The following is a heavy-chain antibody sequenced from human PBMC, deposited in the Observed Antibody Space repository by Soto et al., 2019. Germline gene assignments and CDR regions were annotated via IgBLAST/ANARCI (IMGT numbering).Heavy chain of an antibody. D-gene: IGHD3-22*01. J-gene: IGHJ4*02. Sequence: SETLSLTCTVSGGSINSGDYYWSWIRQTPGKGLEWIGYISYSGSTHYNPSLKSRVTISLDTSKNHFSLTLRSVTAADTAVYYCARDDAYYFDTTTAYFFYYWGQGTLVTVSS. CDR1: GGSINSGDYY. V-gene: IGHV4-30-4*01. CDR3: ARDDAYYFDTTTAYFFYY. CDR2: ISYSGST.